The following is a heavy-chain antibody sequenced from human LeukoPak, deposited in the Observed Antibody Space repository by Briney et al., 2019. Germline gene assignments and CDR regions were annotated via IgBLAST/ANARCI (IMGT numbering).Heavy chain of an antibody. CDR3: ARDPLDYYDSSGPYNWFDP. J-gene: IGHJ5*02. CDR1: GFTFISYW. Sequence: GSLRLSCAASGFTFISYWMSWVRQAPGRGREWVANIKHDESEKNYVGSVKGRSTISRDNAKNSLSRQMNSLRAEDTAVYYCARDPLDYYDSSGPYNWFDPWGQGTLVTVSS. V-gene: IGHV3-7*01. CDR2: IKHDESEK. D-gene: IGHD3-22*01.